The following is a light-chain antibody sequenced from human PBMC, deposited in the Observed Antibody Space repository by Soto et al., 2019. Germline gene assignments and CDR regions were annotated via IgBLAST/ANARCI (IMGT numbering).Light chain of an antibody. CDR1: QGISND. V-gene: IGKV1-16*02. CDR3: LQYNSYPRT. CDR2: CAS. J-gene: IGKJ1*01. Sequence: DIQMTQSPSSLSASVGDRITITCRAIQGISNDLDWFQQKPVKAPESLIYCASILHSVVPSKFSGSGSGTDFTLTLSSLQPEDVANYDCLQYNSYPRTVGQGNKVDLK.